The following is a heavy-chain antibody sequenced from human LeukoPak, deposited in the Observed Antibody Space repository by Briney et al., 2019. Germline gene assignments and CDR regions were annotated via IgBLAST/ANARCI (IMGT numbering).Heavy chain of an antibody. V-gene: IGHV5-51*01. CDR3: ARRHGGNPYCYYGMDV. Sequence: GESLKISCKGSGYSFTSYWIGWVRQMPGKGLEWMGIIYPGDSDTRYSPSFQGQVTTSADKSISTAYLQWSSLKASDTAMYYCARRHGGNPYCYYGMDVWGQGTTVTVSS. CDR1: GYSFTSYW. J-gene: IGHJ6*02. D-gene: IGHD4-23*01. CDR2: IYPGDSDT.